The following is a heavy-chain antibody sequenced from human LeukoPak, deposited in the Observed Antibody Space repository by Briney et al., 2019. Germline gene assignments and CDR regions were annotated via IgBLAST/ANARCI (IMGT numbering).Heavy chain of an antibody. Sequence: QAGGSLRRSCAGSGFTFSNYALSWVRQAPGKGLEWVAAISGSGGRTYHADSVKGRFTISRDNSKNTVYLQMNSLRVEDTAEYYCAKAPHSIYDYYGMDDWGQGTTVTVSS. CDR2: ISGSGGRT. V-gene: IGHV3-23*01. CDR1: GFTFSNYA. CDR3: AKAPHSIYDYYGMDD. J-gene: IGHJ6*02. D-gene: IGHD3-3*02.